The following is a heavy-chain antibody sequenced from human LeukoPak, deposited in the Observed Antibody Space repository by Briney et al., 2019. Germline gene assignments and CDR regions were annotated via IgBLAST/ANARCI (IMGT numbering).Heavy chain of an antibody. V-gene: IGHV3-30*18. D-gene: IGHD1-1*01. CDR1: GFTFSSYG. Sequence: GRSLRLSCAASGFTFSSYGMHWVRQAPGKGLEWVAVISYDGSNKYYADSVKGRFTISRDNSKNTLYLQVNSLRAEDTAVYYCAKGGDNGDYYGMDVWGQGTTVTVSS. J-gene: IGHJ6*02. CDR2: ISYDGSNK. CDR3: AKGGDNGDYYGMDV.